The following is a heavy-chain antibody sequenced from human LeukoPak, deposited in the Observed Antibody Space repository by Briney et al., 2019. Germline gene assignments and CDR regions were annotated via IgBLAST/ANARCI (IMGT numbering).Heavy chain of an antibody. CDR3: ARRQRFSAVTFDY. V-gene: IGHV4-39*07. Sequence: SETLSLTCTVSGGSISSSSYYWGWIRQPPGKGLEWIGSIYYSGSTYYNPSLQSRVTMSVDTSKNQFSLKLSSVTAADTAVYYCARRQRFSAVTFDYWGQGTVVTVSS. CDR2: IYYSGST. J-gene: IGHJ4*02. D-gene: IGHD5-18*01. CDR1: GGSISSSSYY.